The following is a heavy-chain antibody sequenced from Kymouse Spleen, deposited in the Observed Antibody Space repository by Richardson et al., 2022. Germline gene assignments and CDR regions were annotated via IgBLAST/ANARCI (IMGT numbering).Heavy chain of an antibody. Sequence: EVQLVESGGGLIQPGGSLRLSCAASGFTVSSNYMSWVRQAPGKGLEWVSVIYSCGSTYYADSVKGRFTISRDNSKNTLYLQMNSLRAEDTAVYYCARGPYYYGSGSYYHYYYYGMDVWGQGTTVTVSS. J-gene: IGHJ6*02. V-gene: IGHV3-66*03. D-gene: IGHD3-10*01. CDR1: GFTVSSNY. CDR3: ARGPYYYGSGSYYHYYYYGMDV. CDR2: IYSCGST.